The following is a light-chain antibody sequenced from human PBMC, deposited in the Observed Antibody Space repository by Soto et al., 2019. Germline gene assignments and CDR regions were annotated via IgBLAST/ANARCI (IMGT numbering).Light chain of an antibody. Sequence: EIVMTQSPATLSVSPGERATLSCRASQSVRTDLAWYQHKPGQAPRLLIYGASTRATGIPARFSGSGSGIEFTLTISSLQSEDFAVYYCKQYNNWPPRTFGQGTKVEVK. V-gene: IGKV3-15*01. CDR2: GAS. J-gene: IGKJ1*01. CDR3: KQYNNWPPRT. CDR1: QSVRTD.